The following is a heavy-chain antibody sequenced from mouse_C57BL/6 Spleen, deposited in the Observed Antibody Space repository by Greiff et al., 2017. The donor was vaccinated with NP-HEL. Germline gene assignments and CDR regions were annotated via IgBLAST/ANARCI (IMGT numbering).Heavy chain of an antibody. Sequence: QVQLQQPGAEVVTPGASVKMSCKASGYTFTRYWLTWVKQRPGHGLEWVGNISPGRGSTNHNEKFKSKATLTVAPSSSTAYMQLSSLTSEDSAVYYCARQNWDVRDWFAYWGQGTLVTVSA. V-gene: IGHV1-55*01. CDR3: ARQNWDVRDWFAY. D-gene: IGHD4-1*01. CDR1: GYTFTRYW. CDR2: ISPGRGST. J-gene: IGHJ3*01.